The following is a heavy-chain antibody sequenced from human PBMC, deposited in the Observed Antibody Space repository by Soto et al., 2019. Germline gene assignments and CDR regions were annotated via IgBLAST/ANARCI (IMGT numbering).Heavy chain of an antibody. J-gene: IGHJ4*02. CDR3: AKERDNGAEAYYFDD. CDR1: GFTFSSYA. D-gene: IGHD2-8*01. Sequence: EVQLLESGGILVHPGGSLRLSCAASGFTFSSYAMTWVRQAPGKGLEWVSAISGRGDSTYYADSVKGRFTISRDNSKNTLYLQMHSLRAEDTAVYFCAKERDNGAEAYYFDDWGQGTLVTVSS. V-gene: IGHV3-23*01. CDR2: ISGRGDST.